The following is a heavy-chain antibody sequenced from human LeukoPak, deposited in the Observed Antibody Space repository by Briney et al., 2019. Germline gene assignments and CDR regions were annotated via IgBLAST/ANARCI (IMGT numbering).Heavy chain of an antibody. V-gene: IGHV3-73*01. CDR3: TTDWKDYYDSSGYYTPAYFDY. CDR2: IRSKANSYAT. J-gene: IGHJ4*02. CDR1: GFNFSGSV. Sequence: GGSLRLSCAASGFNFSGSVVHWVRQASGKGLEWVGRIRSKANSYATGYGVSVKGRFTISRDDSKNTAYLQMNSLKTEDTAVYYCTTDWKDYYDSSGYYTPAYFDYWGQGTLVTVSS. D-gene: IGHD3-22*01.